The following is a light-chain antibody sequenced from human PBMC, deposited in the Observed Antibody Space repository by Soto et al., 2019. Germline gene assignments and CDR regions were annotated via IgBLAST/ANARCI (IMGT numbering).Light chain of an antibody. CDR3: SSYTNSNTQV. Sequence: QSALTQPPSASGSPEQSVTISCTGTSSDVGGYNSVSWYQQHPGRAPKLLIYEVSNRPSGLSNRFSGSKSGNTASLTISGLQAEDEADYYCSSYTNSNTQVFGTGTKVTVL. V-gene: IGLV2-14*01. CDR2: EVS. J-gene: IGLJ1*01. CDR1: SSDVGGYNS.